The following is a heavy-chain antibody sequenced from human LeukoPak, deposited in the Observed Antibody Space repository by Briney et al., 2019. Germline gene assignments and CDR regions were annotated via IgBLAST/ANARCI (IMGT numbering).Heavy chain of an antibody. J-gene: IGHJ3*02. CDR2: ISGSGGST. CDR1: EFVFSDYY. Sequence: GALRLSCAASEFVFSDYYMSWIRQAPGKGLEWVSAISGSGGSTYYADSVKGRFTISRDNSKNTLYLQMNSLRAEDTAVYYCAKDVNTMVRGVIIGAFDIWGQGTMVTVSS. CDR3: AKDVNTMVRGVIIGAFDI. D-gene: IGHD3-10*01. V-gene: IGHV3-23*01.